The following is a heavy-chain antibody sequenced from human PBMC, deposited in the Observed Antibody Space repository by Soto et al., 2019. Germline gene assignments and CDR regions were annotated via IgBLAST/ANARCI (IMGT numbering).Heavy chain of an antibody. J-gene: IGHJ4*02. V-gene: IGHV4-61*01. D-gene: IGHD2-2*01. Sequence: QVQLQESGPGLVKPSETLSLTCTVSGGSVSSGSYYWSWIRQPPGKGLEWIGYIYYSGSTNYNPSLKSRVTISVDTSKNQFSLKLSSVTAADTAVYYCARVRRYCSSTSCYEYNRDYWGQGTLVTVSS. CDR1: GGSVSSGSYY. CDR3: ARVRRYCSSTSCYEYNRDY. CDR2: IYYSGST.